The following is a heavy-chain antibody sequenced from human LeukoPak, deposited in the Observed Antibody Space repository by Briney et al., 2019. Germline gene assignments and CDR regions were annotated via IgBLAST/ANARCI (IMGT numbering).Heavy chain of an antibody. CDR3: AKSNGYGLIDI. D-gene: IGHD3-10*01. V-gene: IGHV4-4*02. Sequence: SGTLSLTCAVSGASISGNYWWSWVRQSPGKGLEWIGEVYHTGSTDYNPSLKSRVTISLDTSRNQFSLRLNSVTAADAAVYYCAKSNGYGLIDIWGQGTMVTVSS. J-gene: IGHJ3*02. CDR1: GASISGNYW. CDR2: VYHTGST.